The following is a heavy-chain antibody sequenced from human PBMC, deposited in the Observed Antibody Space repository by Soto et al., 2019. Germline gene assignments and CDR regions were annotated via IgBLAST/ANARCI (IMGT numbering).Heavy chain of an antibody. V-gene: IGHV4-30-2*01. J-gene: IGHJ4*02. CDR2: IYHSGST. Sequence: PSETLSLTCAVSGGSISSGGYSWSWIRQPPGKGLEWIGYIYHSGSTYYNPSLKSRVTISVDRSKNQFSLKLSSVTAADTAVYYCASVRYSGYDSSLYFDYWGQGTLVTVPQ. CDR3: ASVRYSGYDSSLYFDY. D-gene: IGHD5-12*01. CDR1: GGSISSGGYS.